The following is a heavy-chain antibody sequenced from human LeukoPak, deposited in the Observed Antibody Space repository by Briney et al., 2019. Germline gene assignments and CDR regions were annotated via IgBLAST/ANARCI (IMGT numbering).Heavy chain of an antibody. CDR2: IVGDTVT. CDR1: GFAFNSYA. CDR3: ARDSPKQWLVTDAFDI. D-gene: IGHD6-19*01. J-gene: IGHJ3*02. V-gene: IGHV3-23*01. Sequence: GGSLRLSCAASGFAFNSYAMSWVRQAPGKGLEWVSAIVGDTVTFYTDSVKGRFTISRDNAKNSLYLQMNSLRAEDTAVYYCARDSPKQWLVTDAFDIWGQGTMVTVSS.